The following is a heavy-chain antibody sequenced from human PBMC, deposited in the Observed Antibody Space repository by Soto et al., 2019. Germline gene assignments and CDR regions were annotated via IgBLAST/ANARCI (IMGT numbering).Heavy chain of an antibody. CDR1: GFTFSSYA. J-gene: IGHJ6*02. CDR2: ISGSGGST. V-gene: IGHV3-23*01. D-gene: IGHD3-10*01. Sequence: GGSLRLSCAASGFTFSSYAMSWVRQAPGKGLEWVSAISGSGGSTYYADSVKGRFTISRDNSKNTLYLQMNSLRAEDTAVYYCAKDRAPYYGSGSPPRGDYYYGMDVWGQGTTVTVSS. CDR3: AKDRAPYYGSGSPPRGDYYYGMDV.